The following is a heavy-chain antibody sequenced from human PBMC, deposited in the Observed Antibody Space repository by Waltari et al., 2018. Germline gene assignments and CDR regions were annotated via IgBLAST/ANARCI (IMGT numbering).Heavy chain of an antibody. D-gene: IGHD3-9*01. CDR2: IVSNAHGGAA. Sequence: EVQLVASGGGLAEPGGSLRLSCVASGFTFNDDWMGWVRQAPGKGLVWVGRIVSNAHGGAADYAAPVKGRFTISRDDSKKTVFLQMNSLKTEDTAMYYCTTVPGDAAGYSFDSWGQGVLVTVSS. J-gene: IGHJ4*02. CDR1: GFTFNDDW. V-gene: IGHV3-15*04. CDR3: TTVPGDAAGYSFDS.